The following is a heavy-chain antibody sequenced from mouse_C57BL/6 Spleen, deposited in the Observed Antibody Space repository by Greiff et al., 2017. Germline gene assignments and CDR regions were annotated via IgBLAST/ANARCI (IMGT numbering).Heavy chain of an antibody. CDR2: ISSGGSYT. CDR1: GFTFSSYG. J-gene: IGHJ1*03. CDR3: AGRDSNWYFDV. D-gene: IGHD2-5*01. V-gene: IGHV5-6*01. Sequence: EVQRVESGGDLVKPGGSLKLSCAASGFTFSSYGMSWVRQTPDKRLEWVATISSGGSYTYYPDSVKGRFTISRDNAKNTLYLQMSSLKSEDTDMYYCAGRDSNWYFDVWGTGTTVTVSS.